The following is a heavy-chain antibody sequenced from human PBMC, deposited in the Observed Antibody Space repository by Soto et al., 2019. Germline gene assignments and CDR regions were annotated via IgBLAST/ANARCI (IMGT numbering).Heavy chain of an antibody. Sequence: SETLSLTYTVSGAALSSGGYFYTWVRQPPGKGLEWLGYIYYSGGTNCNPSLKSRVTISLDKSKSQFSLRLISVTAADTAVYYCTREQSDDNYFDPWGQGTLVTVSS. CDR1: GAALSSGGYF. CDR2: IYYSGGT. D-gene: IGHD6-19*01. CDR3: TREQSDDNYFDP. V-gene: IGHV4-61*08. J-gene: IGHJ5*02.